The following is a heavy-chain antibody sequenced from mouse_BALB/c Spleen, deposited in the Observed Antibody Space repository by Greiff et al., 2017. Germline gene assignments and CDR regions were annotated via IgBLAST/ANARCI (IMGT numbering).Heavy chain of an antibody. D-gene: IGHD1-1*01. V-gene: IGHV1-9*01. CDR1: GYTFSSYW. CDR2: ILPGSGST. J-gene: IGHJ3*01. CDR3: ARDYGSIAY. Sequence: VEPGASVKISCKATGYTFSSYWIEWVKQRPGHGLEWIGEILPGSGSTNYNEKFKGKATFTADTSSNTAYMQLSSLTSEDSAVYYCARDYGSIAYWGQGTLVTVSA.